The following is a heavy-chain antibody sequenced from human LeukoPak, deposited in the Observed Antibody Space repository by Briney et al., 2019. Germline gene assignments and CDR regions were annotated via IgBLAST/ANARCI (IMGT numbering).Heavy chain of an antibody. D-gene: IGHD3-3*01. CDR1: GGSFSGYY. Sequence: TSETLSLTCAVYGGSFSGYYWSWIRQPPGKGLEWIGEINHSGSTNYNPSLKSRVTISVDTSKNQFSLKLSSVTAADTAVYYCARVPSYDFWSGYYGRYFDYWGQGTLVTVSS. CDR2: INHSGST. J-gene: IGHJ4*02. V-gene: IGHV4-34*01. CDR3: ARVPSYDFWSGYYGRYFDY.